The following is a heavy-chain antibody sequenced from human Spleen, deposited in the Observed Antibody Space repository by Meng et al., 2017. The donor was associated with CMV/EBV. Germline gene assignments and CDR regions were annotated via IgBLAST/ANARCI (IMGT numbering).Heavy chain of an antibody. CDR2: ITDVGTVT. Sequence: GESLKISCAASGFIFSNYWMHWVRQAPGKGLEWIGYITDVGTVTYYADSVKGRFTISRDNAKNSLYLQMNSLRAEDTAVYYCARDGVESSIFGVVIIHFDYWGQGTLVTVSS. V-gene: IGHV3-48*04. CDR3: ARDGVESSIFGVVIIHFDY. J-gene: IGHJ4*02. CDR1: GFIFSNYW. D-gene: IGHD3-3*01.